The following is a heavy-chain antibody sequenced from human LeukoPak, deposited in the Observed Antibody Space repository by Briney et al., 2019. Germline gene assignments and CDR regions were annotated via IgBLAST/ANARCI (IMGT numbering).Heavy chain of an antibody. V-gene: IGHV4-59*01. CDR1: GGSISSYY. CDR3: AAMSSYSGYGDLDY. J-gene: IGHJ4*02. Sequence: SETLSLTCTVSGGSISSYYWSWIRQPPGKGLEWIGYIYYSGSTNYNPSLKSRVTISVDTSKNQFSLKLSSVTAADTAVYYCAAMSSYSGYGDLDYRGQGTLVTVSS. D-gene: IGHD5-12*01. CDR2: IYYSGST.